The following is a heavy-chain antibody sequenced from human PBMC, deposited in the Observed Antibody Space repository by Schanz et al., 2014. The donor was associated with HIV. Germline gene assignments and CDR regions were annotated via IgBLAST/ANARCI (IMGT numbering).Heavy chain of an antibody. CDR1: GFTFSSYA. CDR3: ARDGQGYGSGRPNPRPFDY. V-gene: IGHV3-23*01. D-gene: IGHD3-10*01. J-gene: IGHJ4*02. Sequence: EVQLLESGGGLVQPGGSLRLSCAASGFTFSSYAMSWVRQAPGKGLEWVSAISGSGGSTYYADSVKGRFTISRDSAKNSLYLQMNSLRVDDTAVYYCARDGQGYGSGRPNPRPFDYWGQGTLVTVSS. CDR2: ISGSGGST.